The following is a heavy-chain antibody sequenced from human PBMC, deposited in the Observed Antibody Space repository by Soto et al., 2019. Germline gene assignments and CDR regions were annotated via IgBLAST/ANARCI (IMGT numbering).Heavy chain of an antibody. CDR2: IYPGDSDT. V-gene: IGHV5-51*01. J-gene: IGHJ4*02. CDR1: GYSFTSYW. D-gene: IGHD2-2*01. Sequence: GESLKISCKASGYSFTSYWIAWVRQMPGKGLEWMGIIYPGDSDTRYSPSFQGQVTISADRSISTAYLHWSSLKASDTAMYYRAREGGYCSSTSCQGIDYWGQGTLVTVSS. CDR3: AREGGYCSSTSCQGIDY.